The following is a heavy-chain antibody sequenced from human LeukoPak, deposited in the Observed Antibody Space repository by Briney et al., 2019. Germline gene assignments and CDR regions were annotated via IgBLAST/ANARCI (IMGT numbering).Heavy chain of an antibody. Sequence: SETLSLTCNVSGGSISGYSWSWIRQPAGKGLEWIGHIFASGSTNYNPSLRSRLTMSVDTSKNQFSLKLTSVTAADTAVYYCARDNYGGWAFDIWGQGTMVTVSS. CDR1: GGSISGYS. J-gene: IGHJ3*02. CDR3: ARDNYGGWAFDI. CDR2: IFASGST. D-gene: IGHD4-11*01. V-gene: IGHV4-4*07.